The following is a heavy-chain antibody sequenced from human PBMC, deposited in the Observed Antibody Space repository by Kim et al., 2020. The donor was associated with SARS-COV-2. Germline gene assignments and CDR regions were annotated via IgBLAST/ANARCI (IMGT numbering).Heavy chain of an antibody. J-gene: IGHJ4*02. CDR1: GYTFTSYY. CDR3: ARDPRFWSGYYSPYYFDY. D-gene: IGHD3-3*01. Sequence: ASVKVSCKASGYTFTSYYMHWVRQAPGQGLEWMGIINPSGGSTSYAQKFQGRGTMTRDTSTSTVYMELSSLRSEDTAVYYCARDPRFWSGYYSPYYFDYWGQGTLVTVSS. V-gene: IGHV1-46*03. CDR2: INPSGGST.